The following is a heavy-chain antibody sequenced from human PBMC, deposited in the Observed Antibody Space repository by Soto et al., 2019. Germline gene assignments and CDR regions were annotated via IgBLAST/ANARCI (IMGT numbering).Heavy chain of an antibody. CDR3: ANDYYDSSGYPGGGMDV. V-gene: IGHV3-30*18. D-gene: IGHD3-22*01. CDR1: GFTFSSYG. Sequence: VQLVESGGGVVQPGRSLRLSCAASGFTFSSYGMHWVRQAPGKGLEWVAVISYDGSNKYYADSVKGRFTISRDNSKNTLYLQMNSLRAEDTAVYYCANDYYDSSGYPGGGMDVWGQGTTVTVSS. CDR2: ISYDGSNK. J-gene: IGHJ6*02.